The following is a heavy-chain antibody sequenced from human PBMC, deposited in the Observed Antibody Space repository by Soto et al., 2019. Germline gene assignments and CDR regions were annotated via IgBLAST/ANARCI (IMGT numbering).Heavy chain of an antibody. CDR2: ISYDGSNK. CDR3: AKSLRYYGSGSYD. V-gene: IGHV3-30*18. CDR1: GFTFSSYG. Sequence: QVQLVESGGGVVQPGRSLRLSCAASGFTFSSYGMHWVRQAPGKGLEWVAVISYDGSNKYYADSVKGRFTISRDNSKNTLYLQMSSLRAEDTAVYYCAKSLRYYGSGSYDWGQGTLVTVSS. J-gene: IGHJ4*02. D-gene: IGHD3-10*01.